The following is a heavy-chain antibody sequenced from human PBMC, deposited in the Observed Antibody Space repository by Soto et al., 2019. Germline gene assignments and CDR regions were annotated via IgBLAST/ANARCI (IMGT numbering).Heavy chain of an antibody. D-gene: IGHD4-17*01. J-gene: IGHJ4*02. CDR2: IYYSGST. CDR3: ARHANPTVPGALFDY. V-gene: IGHV4-59*08. CDR1: GGSISSYY. Sequence: QVQLQESGPGLVKPSETLSLTCTVSGGSISSYYWSWIRQPPGKGLEWIGYIYYSGSTNYNPSLKSRVTISVDTSKNQFSLKLSSVTAADTAVYYCARHANPTVPGALFDYWGQGTLVTVSS.